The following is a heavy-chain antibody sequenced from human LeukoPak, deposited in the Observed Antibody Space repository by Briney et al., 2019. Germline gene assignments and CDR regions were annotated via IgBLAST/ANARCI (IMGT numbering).Heavy chain of an antibody. CDR3: ARGPSGYYDSSGYYYRDHPPDY. D-gene: IGHD3-22*01. J-gene: IGHJ4*02. Sequence: ASVKVSCKASGYTFTSYDINWVRQATGQGLEWMGWMNPNRGNTGYAQKFQGRVTMTRNTSISTAYMELSSLRSEDTAVYYCARGPSGYYDSSGYYYRDHPPDYWGQGTLVTVSS. V-gene: IGHV1-8*01. CDR2: MNPNRGNT. CDR1: GYTFTSYD.